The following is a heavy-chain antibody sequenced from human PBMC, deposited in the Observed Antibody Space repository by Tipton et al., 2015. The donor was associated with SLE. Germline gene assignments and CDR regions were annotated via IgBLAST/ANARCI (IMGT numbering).Heavy chain of an antibody. D-gene: IGHD3-16*01. CDR3: AWGPLPFDY. CDR1: GGSISSYY. CDR2: IYYSGST. J-gene: IGHJ4*02. Sequence: TLSLTCTVSGGSISSYYWSRIRQPPGKGLEWIGSIYYSGSTYYNPSLKSRVTISVDTSKNQFSLKLSSVTAADTAVYYCAWGPLPFDYWGQGTLVTVSS. V-gene: IGHV4-39*07.